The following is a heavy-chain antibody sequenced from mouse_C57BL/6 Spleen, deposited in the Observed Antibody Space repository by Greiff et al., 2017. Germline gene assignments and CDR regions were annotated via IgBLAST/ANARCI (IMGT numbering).Heavy chain of an antibody. Sequence: EVQLQQSGPVLVKPGASVKMSCKASGYTFTDYYMNWVKQSHGKSLEWIGVINPYNGGTSYNQKFKGKATLTVDKSSSTAYMELNSLTSEDSAVYYCARNYGSSYFDYWGQGTTLTVSS. CDR3: ARNYGSSYFDY. V-gene: IGHV1-19*01. J-gene: IGHJ2*01. CDR1: GYTFTDYY. CDR2: INPYNGGT. D-gene: IGHD1-1*01.